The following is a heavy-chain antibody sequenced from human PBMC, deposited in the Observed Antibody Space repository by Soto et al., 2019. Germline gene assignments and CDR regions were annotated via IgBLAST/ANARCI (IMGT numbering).Heavy chain of an antibody. CDR1: GFTFSNAW. D-gene: IGHD6-19*01. CDR3: TTDSSGWYYFDY. CDR2: IKSKTDGGTT. Sequence: SLRLSCAASGFTFSNAWMSWVRQAPGKGLEWVGRIKSKTDGGTTDYAAPVKGRFTISRDDSKNTLYLQMNSLKTEDTAVYYCTTDSSGWYYFDYWGQGTLVTVSS. J-gene: IGHJ4*02. V-gene: IGHV3-15*01.